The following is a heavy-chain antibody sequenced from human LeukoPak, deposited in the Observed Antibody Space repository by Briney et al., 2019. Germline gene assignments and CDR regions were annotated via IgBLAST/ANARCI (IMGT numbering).Heavy chain of an antibody. Sequence: SETLSLTCTVSGDSFNIYFWNWIRQPAGKRLEWIGRLYPSGNIDYNPSLKSRVAISVDTSKNQVSLKLSSVTAADTAVCYCAREGGSGWSDPWGPGTLVTVSS. D-gene: IGHD6-19*01. J-gene: IGHJ5*02. CDR3: AREGGSGWSDP. V-gene: IGHV4-4*07. CDR1: GDSFNIYF. CDR2: LYPSGNI.